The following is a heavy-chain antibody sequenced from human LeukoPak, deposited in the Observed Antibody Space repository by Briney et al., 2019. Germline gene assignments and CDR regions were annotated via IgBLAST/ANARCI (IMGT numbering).Heavy chain of an antibody. CDR3: ARAPDTAMDYYGMDV. D-gene: IGHD5-18*01. CDR2: ISSSSSYI. J-gene: IGHJ6*02. V-gene: IGHV3-21*01. CDR1: GFTFSSYN. Sequence: GGSLRLSCAASGFTFSSYNMNWVRQAPGKGLEWVSSISSSSSYIYYADSVKGRFTISRDNAKNSLYLQMNSLRAEDTAVYYCARAPDTAMDYYGMDVWGQGTTVTVSS.